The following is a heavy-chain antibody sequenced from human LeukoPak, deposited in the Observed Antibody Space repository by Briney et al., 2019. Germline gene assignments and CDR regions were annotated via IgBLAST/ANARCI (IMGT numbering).Heavy chain of an antibody. V-gene: IGHV3-30-3*01. CDR1: GFSFSGYV. CDR3: ARLARYGGDH. D-gene: IGHD5-18*01. Sequence: SGRSLRLSCAASGFSFSGYVMQWVRQAPGKGLEWVTIVSYDGTNKYYADSVKGRFTISRDNSKNTVYLQMNSLRPEDTAVYFCARLARYGGDHWGQGTLVTVSS. J-gene: IGHJ4*02. CDR2: VSYDGTNK.